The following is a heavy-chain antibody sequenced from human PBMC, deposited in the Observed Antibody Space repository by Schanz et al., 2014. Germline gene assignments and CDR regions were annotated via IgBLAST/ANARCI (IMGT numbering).Heavy chain of an antibody. V-gene: IGHV3-23*01. D-gene: IGHD6-19*01. J-gene: IGHJ4*02. CDR1: GFTFGDYA. CDR2: FDAHDGRA. Sequence: EVQLLESGGGLVQPGGSLRLSCAASGFTFGDYAMTWVRQAPGKGLEWVSGFDAHDGRAYYADSAKGRFTISRDNSKSTLYVEMNSLRVEDTAVYYCAASSGWHPSTDYWGQGTLVTVSS. CDR3: AASSGWHPSTDY.